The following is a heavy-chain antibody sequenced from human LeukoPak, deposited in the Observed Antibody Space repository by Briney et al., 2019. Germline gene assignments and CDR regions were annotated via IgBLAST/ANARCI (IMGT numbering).Heavy chain of an antibody. V-gene: IGHV4-59*01. CDR3: ARVGSSSGRDLGY. CDR1: GGSISSYY. CDR2: IYHSGST. D-gene: IGHD6-19*01. J-gene: IGHJ4*02. Sequence: PSETLSLTCTVSGGSISSYYWSWIRQPPGKGLEWIGYIYHSGSTSYNPSLKSRVTISVDMSKNQFSLKLSSVTAADTAVYFCARVGSSSGRDLGYWGQGILVTVSS.